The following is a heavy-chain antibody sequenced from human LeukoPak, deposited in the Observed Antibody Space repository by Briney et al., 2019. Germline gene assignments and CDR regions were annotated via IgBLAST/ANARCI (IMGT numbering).Heavy chain of an antibody. Sequence: GGSLRLSCAASGFTVSSNYMNWVRQAPGKGLEWASVIYSGGSTYYADSVKGRFTISRDNSKNALYLQMNSLRADDTAVYYCARDRRWFGDYYFDYWGQGTLVTVSS. J-gene: IGHJ4*02. CDR3: ARDRRWFGDYYFDY. D-gene: IGHD3-10*01. CDR2: IYSGGST. V-gene: IGHV3-53*01. CDR1: GFTVSSNY.